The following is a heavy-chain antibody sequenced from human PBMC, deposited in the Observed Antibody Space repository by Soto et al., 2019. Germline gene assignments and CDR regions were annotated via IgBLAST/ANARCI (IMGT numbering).Heavy chain of an antibody. CDR3: AREGDCISTSCPRGYYYYGMDV. CDR2: INTNTGNP. D-gene: IGHD2-2*01. V-gene: IGHV7-4-1*01. J-gene: IGHJ6*02. CDR1: GYTFTSYG. Sequence: ASVKVSCKASGYTFTSYGISWVRQAPGQGLEWMGWINTNTGNPTYAQGFTGRFVFSLDTSVSTAYLQICSLKAEDTAVYYCAREGDCISTSCPRGYYYYGMDVWGQGTTVTVSS.